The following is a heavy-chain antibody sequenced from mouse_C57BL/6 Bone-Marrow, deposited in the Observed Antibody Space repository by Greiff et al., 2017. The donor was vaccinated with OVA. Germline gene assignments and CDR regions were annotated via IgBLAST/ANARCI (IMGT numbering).Heavy chain of an antibody. CDR1: GYTFTDYY. CDR2: INPNNGGT. J-gene: IGHJ2*01. D-gene: IGHD4-1*01. Sequence: EVQLQQSGPELVKPGASVKISCKASGYTFTDYYMNWVKQSHGKSLEWIGDINPNNGGTSYNQKFKGKATLTVDKSSSTAYMELRSLTSEDSAVYYCAVTGLYYFDYWGQGTTLTVSS. V-gene: IGHV1-26*01. CDR3: AVTGLYYFDY.